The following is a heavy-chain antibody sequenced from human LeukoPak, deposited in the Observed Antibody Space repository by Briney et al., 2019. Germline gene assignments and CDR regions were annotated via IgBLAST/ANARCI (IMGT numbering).Heavy chain of an antibody. CDR3: ARAGGGWHRMVRGPSHFDY. CDR1: GDSVSSKSAA. D-gene: IGHD3-10*01. Sequence: SQTLSLTCAISGDSVSSKSAAWNWIRQSPSRGLEWLGRTYYRSRWYTDYEASVKSRITINPDTSKNQFSLKLSSVTAADTAVYYCARAGGGWHRMVRGPSHFDYWGQGTLVTVSS. V-gene: IGHV6-1*01. J-gene: IGHJ4*02. CDR2: TYYRSRWYT.